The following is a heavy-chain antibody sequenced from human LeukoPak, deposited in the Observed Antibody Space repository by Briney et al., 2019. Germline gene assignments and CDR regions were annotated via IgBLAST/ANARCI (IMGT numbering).Heavy chain of an antibody. D-gene: IGHD5-24*01. V-gene: IGHV1-69*04. J-gene: IGHJ4*02. CDR3: AREVAGYNQHFDY. Sequence: SVKVSCKASGGTFSSYTISWVRQAPGQGLEWMGRIIPILGIANYAQKFQGRVTITADKSTSTAYMGLSSLRSEDTAVYYCAREVAGYNQHFDYWGQGTLVTVSS. CDR2: IIPILGIA. CDR1: GGTFSSYT.